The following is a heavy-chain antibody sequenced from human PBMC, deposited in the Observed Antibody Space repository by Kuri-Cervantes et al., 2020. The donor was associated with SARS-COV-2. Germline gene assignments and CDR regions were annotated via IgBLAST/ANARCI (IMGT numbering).Heavy chain of an antibody. CDR2: ISSSSSYI. CDR3: ARDTYYYDSSGYFDY. Sequence: GESLKISCVASGFTFSKYKMHWVRLLPGKGLEWVSSISSSSSYIYYADSVKGRFTISRDNAKNSLYLQMNSLRAEDTAVYYCARDTYYYDSSGYFDYWGQGTLVTVSS. D-gene: IGHD3-22*01. V-gene: IGHV3-21*01. J-gene: IGHJ4*02. CDR1: GFTFSKYK.